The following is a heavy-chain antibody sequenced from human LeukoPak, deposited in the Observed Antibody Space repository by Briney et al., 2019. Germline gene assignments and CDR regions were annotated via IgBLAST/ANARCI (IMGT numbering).Heavy chain of an antibody. CDR2: ISYDGSNK. V-gene: IGHV3-30-3*01. J-gene: IGHJ4*02. CDR3: ARDRYVDTAMDERRGLFDY. CDR1: GFTFSSYA. D-gene: IGHD5-18*01. Sequence: GGSLRLSCAASGFTFSSYAMHWVRQAPGKGLEWVAVISYDGSNKYYADSVKGRFTISRDNSKNTLYLQMNSLRAEDTAVYYCARDRYVDTAMDERRGLFDYWGQGTLVTVSS.